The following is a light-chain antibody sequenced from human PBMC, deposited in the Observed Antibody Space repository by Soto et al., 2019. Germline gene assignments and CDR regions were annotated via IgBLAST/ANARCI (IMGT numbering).Light chain of an antibody. V-gene: IGKV3-20*01. CDR1: QSVSSSY. Sequence: EIVMTQSPGTLSLSPWEIASLCCRASQSVSSSYLAWYQQKPGQAPRLLIYGASSRATGIPDRFSGSGSGTDFTLTISRLEPEDFAVYYCQQYGSSPPTFGQGTRLEIK. CDR3: QQYGSSPPT. J-gene: IGKJ5*01. CDR2: GAS.